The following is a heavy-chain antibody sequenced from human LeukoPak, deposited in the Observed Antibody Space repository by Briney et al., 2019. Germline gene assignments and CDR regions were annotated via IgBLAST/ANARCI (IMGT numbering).Heavy chain of an antibody. CDR3: ARLGMAASYFYDSSGDKFDY. Sequence: PSETLSLTCSVSGGSMSSGGYYWSWIRQHPGKGLEWMVHIYYSGTVYYNPSLRSRVSISVDTSKNQFSLRLSSVTVADTAVYYCARLGMAASYFYDSSGDKFDYWGQGTLVTVSS. V-gene: IGHV4-31*03. CDR1: GGSMSSGGYY. J-gene: IGHJ4*02. CDR2: IYYSGTV. D-gene: IGHD3-22*01.